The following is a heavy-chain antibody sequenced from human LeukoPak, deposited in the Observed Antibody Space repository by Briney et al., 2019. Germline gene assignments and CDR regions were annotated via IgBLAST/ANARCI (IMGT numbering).Heavy chain of an antibody. D-gene: IGHD3-10*01. Sequence: GGSLRLSCAASGFTFSSYAMSWVRQAPGKGLEWVSAISGSGGSTYYADSVKGRFTISRDNSKNTLYLQMNSLRAEDTAVYYCAKGSAWYYGSGSSHFDYWGQGTLVTVPS. CDR2: ISGSGGST. CDR3: AKGSAWYYGSGSSHFDY. CDR1: GFTFSSYA. V-gene: IGHV3-23*01. J-gene: IGHJ4*02.